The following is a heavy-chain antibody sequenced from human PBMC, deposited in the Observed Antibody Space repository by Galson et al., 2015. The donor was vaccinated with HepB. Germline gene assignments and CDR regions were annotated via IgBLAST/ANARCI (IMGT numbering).Heavy chain of an antibody. CDR1: GFNFNDSA. J-gene: IGHJ4*02. CDR2: IRSKANAYAT. V-gene: IGHV3-73*01. CDR3: TSHYFYDSSSSSPTFDY. D-gene: IGHD3-22*01. Sequence: SLRLSCATSGFNFNDSALHWVRQASGKGLEWVGRIRSKANAYATAYGASVQGRFTISRDDSKNTAFLHMNSLKTEDTAVYYCTSHYFYDSSSSSPTFDYWGQGTLVTVSS.